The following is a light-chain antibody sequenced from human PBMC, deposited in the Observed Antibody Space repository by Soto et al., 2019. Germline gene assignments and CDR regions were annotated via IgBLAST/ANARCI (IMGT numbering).Light chain of an antibody. J-gene: IGKJ1*01. V-gene: IGKV3-15*01. CDR2: GAS. Sequence: EIVMTQSPATLSVSPGERATLSCRASQSVSSNLAWYQQKPGQAPRLLIYGASTRATGIPARFSGSRSGTELTLTISSLQSEDFAVYYCQQYNNWPRTFGQGTKVEI. CDR1: QSVSSN. CDR3: QQYNNWPRT.